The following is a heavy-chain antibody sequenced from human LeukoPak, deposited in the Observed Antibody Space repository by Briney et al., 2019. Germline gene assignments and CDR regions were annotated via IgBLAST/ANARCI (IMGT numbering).Heavy chain of an antibody. CDR1: GFTFSSYA. CDR2: INHSGST. CDR3: ARRDRYCGGDCYYY. Sequence: PGGSLRLSCAASGFTFSSYAMSWIRQPPGKGLEWIGEINHSGSTNYNPSLKSRVTISVDTSKNQFSLKLSSVTAADTAVYYCARRDRYCGGDCYYYWGQGTLVTVSS. J-gene: IGHJ4*02. D-gene: IGHD2-21*02. V-gene: IGHV4-34*01.